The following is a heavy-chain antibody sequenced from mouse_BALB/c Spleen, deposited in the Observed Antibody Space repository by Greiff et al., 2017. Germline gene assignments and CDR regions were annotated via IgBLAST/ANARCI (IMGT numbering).Heavy chain of an antibody. Sequence: VQVAESGPGLVQPSQSLSITCTVSGFSLTSYGVHWVRQSPGKGLEWLGVIWSGGSTDYNAAFISRLSISKDNSKSQVFFKMNSLQADDTAIYYCASPIYYDYPYAMDYWGQGTSVTVSS. D-gene: IGHD2-4*01. CDR3: ASPIYYDYPYAMDY. J-gene: IGHJ4*01. CDR2: IWSGGST. CDR1: GFSLTSYG. V-gene: IGHV2-4-1*01.